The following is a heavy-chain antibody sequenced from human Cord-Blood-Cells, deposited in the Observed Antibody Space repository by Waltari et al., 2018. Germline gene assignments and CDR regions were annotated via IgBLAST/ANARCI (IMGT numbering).Heavy chain of an antibody. V-gene: IGHV3-21*01. CDR2: ISSSSSYI. CDR3: ARDGYCSSTSCYYYYYYYMDV. CDR1: GFTFSSYS. D-gene: IGHD2-2*01. Sequence: EVQLVESGGGLVKPGGSLRLSCAASGFTFSSYSMNWVRQAPGKGLEWVSSISSSSSYIYYADSVKGRFTISRDNAKNSLYLQMNSLRAEDTAVYYCARDGYCSSTSCYYYYYYYMDVWGKGTTVTVSS. J-gene: IGHJ6*03.